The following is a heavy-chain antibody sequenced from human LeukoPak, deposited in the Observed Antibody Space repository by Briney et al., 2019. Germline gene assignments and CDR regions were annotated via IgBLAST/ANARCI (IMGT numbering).Heavy chain of an antibody. Sequence: GGSLRLSCAASGFTFSSYTMNWVRQDPGKGLLWVSRIKGDGSSTNYADSVKGRFTISRDNAKNTLYLQMNSLKTEDTAVYFCTTEAYCGSSSCPGAFEFWGQGTLVTLSS. CDR3: TTEAYCGSSSCPGAFEF. J-gene: IGHJ4*02. CDR1: GFTFSSYT. V-gene: IGHV3-74*01. CDR2: IKGDGSST. D-gene: IGHD2-2*01.